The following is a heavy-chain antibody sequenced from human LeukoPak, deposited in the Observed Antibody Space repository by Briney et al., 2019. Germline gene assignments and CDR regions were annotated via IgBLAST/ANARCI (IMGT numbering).Heavy chain of an antibody. CDR3: AREGIYSGYVLTDY. CDR1: GYTFTSYG. D-gene: IGHD5-12*01. CDR2: ISAYNGNT. V-gene: IGHV1-18*01. J-gene: IGHJ4*02. Sequence: ASVKVSCKASGYTFTSYGISWVRQAPGQGLEWMGWISAYNGNTNYAQKLQGRVTMTTDTSTGTAYMELRSLRSDDTAVYYCAREGIYSGYVLTDYWGQGTLVTVSS.